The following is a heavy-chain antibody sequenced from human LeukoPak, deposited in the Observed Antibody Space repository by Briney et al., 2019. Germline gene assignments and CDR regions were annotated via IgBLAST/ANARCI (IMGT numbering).Heavy chain of an antibody. V-gene: IGHV3-7*05. D-gene: IGHD1-1*01. CDR3: AREEHLEGDFDY. CDR2: IKQDGSEK. CDR1: GFTFSNYW. Sequence: GESLRLSCAASGFTFSNYWMSWVRQAPGKGLEWVANIKQDGSEKYYVDSVKGRFTISRDNAKNSLYLQLNSLRAEDTAVYYCAREEHLEGDFDYWGQGTLVTVSS. J-gene: IGHJ4*02.